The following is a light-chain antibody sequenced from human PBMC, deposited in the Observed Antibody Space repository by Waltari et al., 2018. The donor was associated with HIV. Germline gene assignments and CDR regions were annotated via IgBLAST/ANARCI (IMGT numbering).Light chain of an antibody. CDR1: QSVSSN. CDR3: QQYNNWPPERT. V-gene: IGKV3-15*01. Sequence: EIVMTQSPATLSVSPGERATLSCRASQSVSSNLAWYQQTPGQAPRLLIYGASTRATGIPARFSGSGSGTEFTLTISSLRSEDCAVYYCQQYNNWPPERTFGQGTKVEIK. CDR2: GAS. J-gene: IGKJ1*01.